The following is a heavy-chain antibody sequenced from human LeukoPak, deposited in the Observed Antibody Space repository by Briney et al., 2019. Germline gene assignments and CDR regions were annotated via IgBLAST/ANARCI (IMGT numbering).Heavy chain of an antibody. Sequence: GGSLRLSCAASGFTFSSYGMHWVRQAPGKGLEWVAVISCDGSNKYYADSVKGRFTISRDNSKNTLYLQMNSLRAEDTAVYYCAKATNYYDSSGYYSDASDIWGQGTMVTVSS. J-gene: IGHJ3*02. D-gene: IGHD3-22*01. CDR1: GFTFSSYG. CDR3: AKATNYYDSSGYYSDASDI. CDR2: ISCDGSNK. V-gene: IGHV3-30*18.